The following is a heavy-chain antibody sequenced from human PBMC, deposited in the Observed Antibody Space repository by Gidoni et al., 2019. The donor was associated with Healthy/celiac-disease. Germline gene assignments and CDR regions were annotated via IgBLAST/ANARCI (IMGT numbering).Heavy chain of an antibody. CDR2: ISWNSGSI. V-gene: IGHV3-9*01. Sequence: EVQLVESGGGVVQPGRSLIPSCAASGFTFADYAMHWGRQAPGKGLEWVSGISWNSGSIGYADSVKGRFTIPRDNAKNSLYLQMNSLRAEDTALYYCAKPRGYYYDSSQLFDYWGQGTLVTVSS. D-gene: IGHD3-22*01. CDR1: GFTFADYA. J-gene: IGHJ4*02. CDR3: AKPRGYYYDSSQLFDY.